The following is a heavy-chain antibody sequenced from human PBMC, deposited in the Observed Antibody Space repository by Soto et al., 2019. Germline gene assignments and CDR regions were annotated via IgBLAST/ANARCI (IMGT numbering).Heavy chain of an antibody. J-gene: IGHJ4*02. Sequence: SETLSLTCTISGGSISGYYWTWVRQSPRKGLQWIGYIYYTGSNNYNYNPSLNSRVTMSVDTSKNQFSMKLSSVTAADTAIYYCARHSSGWYLDRWGQGTLVTVSS. CDR2: IYYTGSN. CDR1: GGSISGYY. V-gene: IGHV4-59*08. CDR3: ARHSSGWYLDR. D-gene: IGHD6-19*01.